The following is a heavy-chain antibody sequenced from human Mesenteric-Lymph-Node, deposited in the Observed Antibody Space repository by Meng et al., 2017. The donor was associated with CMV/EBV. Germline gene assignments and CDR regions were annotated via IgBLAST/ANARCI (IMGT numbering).Heavy chain of an antibody. CDR2: IRYDGSNK. CDR3: AKDSSNYYDSSGCDY. Sequence: GGSLRLSCAASGFTFSSYSMHWVRQAPGKGLEWVAFIRYDGSNKYYADSVKGRFTISRDNSKNTLYLQMNSLRAEDTAVYYCAKDSSNYYDSSGCDYWGQGTLVTVSS. J-gene: IGHJ4*02. D-gene: IGHD3-22*01. V-gene: IGHV3-30*02. CDR1: GFTFSSYS.